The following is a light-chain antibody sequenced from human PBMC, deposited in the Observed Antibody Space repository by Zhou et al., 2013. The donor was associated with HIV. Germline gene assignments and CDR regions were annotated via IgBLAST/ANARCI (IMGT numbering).Light chain of an antibody. J-gene: IGKJ5*01. Sequence: EIIMTQSPATLSVSPGERATLSCRASQSVSSNLAWYQQKPGQAPRLLIHGASSRAIGIPARXSGSGSGTEFTLTISSLQSEDLAVYYCQQYHDWPPITFGQGTRLDIK. CDR1: QSVSSN. CDR2: GAS. V-gene: IGKV3-15*01. CDR3: QQYHDWPPIT.